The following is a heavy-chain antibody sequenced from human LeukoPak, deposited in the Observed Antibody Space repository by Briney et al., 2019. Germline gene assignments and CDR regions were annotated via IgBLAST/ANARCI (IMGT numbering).Heavy chain of an antibody. D-gene: IGHD2-2*01. J-gene: IGHJ6*02. CDR2: ISGSGGST. CDR3: AKEIVVVPAAKYYYYYGMDV. CDR1: GFTFSSYA. Sequence: TGGSLRLSCAASGFTFSSYAMSWVRQAPGKGLEWVSAISGSGGSTYYADSVKGRFTISRDNSKNTLYLQMNSLRAEDTAVYYCAKEIVVVPAAKYYYYYGMDVWGQGTTVTVSS. V-gene: IGHV3-23*01.